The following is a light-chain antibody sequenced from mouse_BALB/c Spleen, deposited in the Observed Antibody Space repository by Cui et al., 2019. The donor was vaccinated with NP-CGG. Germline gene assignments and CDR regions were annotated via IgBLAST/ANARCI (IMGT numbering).Light chain of an antibody. Sequence: QAVVTQESALTTSPGETVTLTCRLSTGAVTTINYANWVQEKPDHLFTGIIGGTNNRAPGVPARFSGSLIGDKAALTITGAQTEDEAIYFCALWYSNHWVFGGGTKMTVL. CDR3: ALWYSNHWV. V-gene: IGLV1*01. CDR2: GTN. J-gene: IGLJ1*01. CDR1: TGAVTTINY.